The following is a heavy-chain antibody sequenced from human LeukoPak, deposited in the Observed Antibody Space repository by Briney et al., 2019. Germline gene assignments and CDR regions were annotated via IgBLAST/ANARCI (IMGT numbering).Heavy chain of an antibody. J-gene: IGHJ5*02. V-gene: IGHV1-2*06. CDR1: GYTFTGYY. CDR3: ARDWGYSYGGFDP. D-gene: IGHD5-18*01. CDR2: INPNSGGT. Sequence: ASVKVSCKASGYTFTGYYMHWVRQAPGQGLEWMGRINPNSGGTNYAQKFQGRVTMTRDTSIRTAYMELSRLRSDDTAVYYCARDWGYSYGGFDPWGQGTLVTVSS.